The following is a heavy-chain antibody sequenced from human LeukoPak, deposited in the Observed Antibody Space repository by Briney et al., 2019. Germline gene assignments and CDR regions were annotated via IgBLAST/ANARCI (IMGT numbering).Heavy chain of an antibody. J-gene: IGHJ4*02. CDR2: ISGSGTTT. CDR3: AKDRIYSSSPRGPDY. V-gene: IGHV3-23*01. Sequence: PGGSLRLSCAASGFTFSNFVMSWVRQAPGQGLEWVSGISGSGTTTYYADSVEGRFTISRDNSKNTLYLEMNTLRAEDTAVYYCAKDRIYSSSPRGPDYWGQGTLVTVFS. CDR1: GFTFSNFV. D-gene: IGHD6-6*01.